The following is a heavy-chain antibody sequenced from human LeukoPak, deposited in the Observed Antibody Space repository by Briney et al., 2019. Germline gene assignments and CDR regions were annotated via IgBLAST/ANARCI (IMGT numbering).Heavy chain of an antibody. Sequence: GGSLRLSCAASGFNFRDFAMMWVRQAPGRGLEWVSAIRASGDLRFYADSVKGRFTVSRDNSRNTLYLQMNSLRAADTAVYYCARDAYDFWSGPGSSFWFDPWGQGTLVTVSS. CDR1: GFNFRDFA. D-gene: IGHD3-3*01. CDR2: IRASGDLR. V-gene: IGHV3-23*01. J-gene: IGHJ5*02. CDR3: ARDAYDFWSGPGSSFWFDP.